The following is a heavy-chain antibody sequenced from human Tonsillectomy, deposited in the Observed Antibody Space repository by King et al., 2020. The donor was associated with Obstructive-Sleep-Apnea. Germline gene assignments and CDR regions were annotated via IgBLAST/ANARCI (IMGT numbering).Heavy chain of an antibody. CDR1: GLTFSIYS. CDR3: VRDYSVVAGLDV. Sequence: EVQLVESGGGLVKPGGSLRLSCVASGLTFSIYSINWVRQAPGKGLEWVSSISGSISYIYYADSVKGRFTISRDNAKHSMYLQINSLRAEDTAGYYFVRDYSVVAGLDVWGPGNTGTVSS. J-gene: IGHJ6*02. CDR2: ISGSISYI. D-gene: IGHD2-21*01. V-gene: IGHV3-21*01.